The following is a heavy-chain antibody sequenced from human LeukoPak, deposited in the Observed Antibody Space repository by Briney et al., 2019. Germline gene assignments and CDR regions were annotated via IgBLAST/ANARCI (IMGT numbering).Heavy chain of an antibody. CDR1: GGSISSYY. V-gene: IGHV4-59*12. CDR3: ARRLTMIVVGTYFDY. D-gene: IGHD3-22*01. CDR2: IYYSGST. J-gene: IGHJ4*02. Sequence: PSETLSLTCTVSGGSISSYYWSWIRQPPGKGLEWIGYIYYSGSTNYNPSLKSRVTISVDTSKNQFSLKLSSVTAADTAVYYCARRLTMIVVGTYFDYWGQGTLVTVSS.